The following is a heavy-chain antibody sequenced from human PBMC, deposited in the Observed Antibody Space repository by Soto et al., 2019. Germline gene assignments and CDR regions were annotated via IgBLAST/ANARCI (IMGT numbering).Heavy chain of an antibody. CDR1: GYSFSSYW. Sequence: PGESLKISCKGSGYSFSSYWIAWVRQMPGRGLEWMGIIYPGDSDTRYSPSFQGQVTISADKSISTAYLQWSSLKASDSAMYYCANFNWYFDLWGRGTLVTVSS. V-gene: IGHV5-51*01. J-gene: IGHJ2*01. CDR2: IYPGDSDT. CDR3: ANFNWYFDL.